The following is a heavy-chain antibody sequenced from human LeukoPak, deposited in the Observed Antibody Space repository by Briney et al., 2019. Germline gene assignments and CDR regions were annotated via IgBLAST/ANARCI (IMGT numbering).Heavy chain of an antibody. CDR2: IHTSGST. Sequence: SETLSLTCTVPDGSISNSFWTWVRQPPGKGLEWIAYIHTSGSTNYNPAFKSRVTLSVDTSKSQFSLRLNSVTASDTAVYYCANSYDGKIVPFDNWGQGTLVTVSS. V-gene: IGHV4-4*09. CDR3: ANSYDGKIVPFDN. CDR1: DGSISNSF. J-gene: IGHJ4*02. D-gene: IGHD4-23*01.